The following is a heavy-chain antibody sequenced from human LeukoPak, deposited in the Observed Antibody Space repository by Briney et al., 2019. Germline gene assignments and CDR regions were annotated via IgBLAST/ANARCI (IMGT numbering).Heavy chain of an antibody. Sequence: SETLSLTCTVSGGSIRSYYWSWIRQPPGKGLEWIGYIYYSGSTNYNPSLKSRVTMSVDTSKNQFSLKLSSVTAADTAVYYCARTRWVGDYYYYMDVWGKGTTVTISS. CDR1: GGSIRSYY. D-gene: IGHD3-16*01. J-gene: IGHJ6*03. V-gene: IGHV4-59*12. CDR3: ARTRWVGDYYYYMDV. CDR2: IYYSGST.